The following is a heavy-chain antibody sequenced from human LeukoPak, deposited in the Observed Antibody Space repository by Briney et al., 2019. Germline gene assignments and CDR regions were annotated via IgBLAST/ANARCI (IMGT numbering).Heavy chain of an antibody. J-gene: IGHJ4*02. CDR1: GFTFSSYS. Sequence: PGGSLRLSCTASGFTFSSYSMNWVRQAPGKGLEWVSSISSSSYIYYADSVKGRFTISRDNAKNSLYLQMNSLRAEDTAVYYCASGIAAAGTGYYFDYWGRGTLVTVSS. D-gene: IGHD6-13*01. V-gene: IGHV3-21*01. CDR2: ISSSSYI. CDR3: ASGIAAAGTGYYFDY.